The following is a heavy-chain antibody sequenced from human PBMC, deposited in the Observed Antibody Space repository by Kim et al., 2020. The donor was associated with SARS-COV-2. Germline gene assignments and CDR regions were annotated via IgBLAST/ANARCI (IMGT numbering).Heavy chain of an antibody. V-gene: IGHV1-46*01. CDR3: ARDLSNRELQPVFDP. D-gene: IGHD5-18*01. J-gene: IGHJ5*02. Sequence: QKFQGRVTMTRDTSTSTVYMELSSLRSEDTAVYYCARDLSNRELQPVFDPWGQGTLVTVSS.